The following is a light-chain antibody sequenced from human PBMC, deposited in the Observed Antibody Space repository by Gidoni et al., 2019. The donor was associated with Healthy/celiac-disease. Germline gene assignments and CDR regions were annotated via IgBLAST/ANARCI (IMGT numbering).Light chain of an antibody. J-gene: IGKJ2*01. V-gene: IGKV3-15*01. CDR2: GAA. CDR1: QSVSSN. CDR3: QQYNDCPPYT. Sequence: EIVMTQSPATLSVSPGERATLSCRASQSVSSNVAWYQQKPGQAPRLLIYGAATRATGIPARFSGIGSGTEFTLTISSLQSEDFAVYYCQQYNDCPPYTFGQGTKLEIK.